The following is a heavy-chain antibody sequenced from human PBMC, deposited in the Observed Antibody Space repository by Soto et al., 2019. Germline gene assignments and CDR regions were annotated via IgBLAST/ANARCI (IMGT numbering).Heavy chain of an antibody. CDR2: INHSGST. D-gene: IGHD3-10*01. J-gene: IGHJ6*02. V-gene: IGHV4-34*01. Sequence: QVQLQQWGAGLLKPSETLSLTCAVYGGSFSGYYWSWIRQPPGKGLEWIGEINHSGSTNYNPSLKGRVTISVDTSKNQFSLTLSSVTAADTAVYYCARVEKLRFKGVEGITMVRGIRYGMDVWGQGTTVTVSS. CDR1: GGSFSGYY. CDR3: ARVEKLRFKGVEGITMVRGIRYGMDV.